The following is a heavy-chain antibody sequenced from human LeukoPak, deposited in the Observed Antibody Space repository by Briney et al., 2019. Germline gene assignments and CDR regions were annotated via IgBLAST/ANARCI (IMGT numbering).Heavy chain of an antibody. D-gene: IGHD7-27*01. V-gene: IGHV4-59*01. CDR1: GGSISSYY. J-gene: IGHJ4*02. CDR2: ISYSGNT. CDR3: ARLRNWAWDFDS. Sequence: SETLSLTCTVSGGSISSYYWSWGRHPPGKGLEWIGYISYSGNTNYNPSLKSRVTISADTSKNQFSLKMSSVTAADTAVYFCARLRNWAWDFDSWGQGTLVTVSS.